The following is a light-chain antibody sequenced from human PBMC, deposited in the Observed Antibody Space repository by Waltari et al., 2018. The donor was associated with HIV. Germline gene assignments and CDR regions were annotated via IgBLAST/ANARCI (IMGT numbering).Light chain of an antibody. CDR3: NSRDSSGDVV. CDR1: SLRSYY. Sequence: SSELTQDPAVSVALGQTVRITCQGDSLRSYYANWYQQKPGQAPVLVIYGKNNRPSGIPDRFSGSSSGNTASLTITGARAEDEADYYCNSRDSSGDVVFGGGTKLTVL. J-gene: IGLJ2*01. V-gene: IGLV3-19*01. CDR2: GKN.